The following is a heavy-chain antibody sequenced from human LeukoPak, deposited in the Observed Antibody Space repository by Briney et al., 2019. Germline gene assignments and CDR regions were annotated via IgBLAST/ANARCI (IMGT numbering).Heavy chain of an antibody. Sequence: GGSLRLSCATSGFTFSAYWMSWVRQAPGKGLEWVANIKQDGSEKYYVDSVKGRFTISRDNAKNSLYLQMNSLRAEDTALYYCAGSGSRGYWGQGTLVTVSS. CDR2: IKQDGSEK. V-gene: IGHV3-7*03. CDR1: GFTFSAYW. D-gene: IGHD3-3*01. J-gene: IGHJ4*02. CDR3: AGSGSRGY.